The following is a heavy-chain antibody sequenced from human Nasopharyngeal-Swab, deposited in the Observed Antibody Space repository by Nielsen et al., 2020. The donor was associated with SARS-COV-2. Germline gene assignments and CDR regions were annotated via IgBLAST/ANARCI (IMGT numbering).Heavy chain of an antibody. D-gene: IGHD2-2*01. Sequence: ASVKVSCKASGYTFTGYYMHWVRQAPAQGLEWMGRINPNSGGTNYAQKFQGRVTMTRDTSISTAYMELSRLRSDDTAVYYCARDDLKDKGYCSSTSCPNWFDPWGQGTLVTVSS. CDR1: GYTFTGYY. J-gene: IGHJ5*02. CDR2: INPNSGGT. V-gene: IGHV1-2*06. CDR3: ARDDLKDKGYCSSTSCPNWFDP.